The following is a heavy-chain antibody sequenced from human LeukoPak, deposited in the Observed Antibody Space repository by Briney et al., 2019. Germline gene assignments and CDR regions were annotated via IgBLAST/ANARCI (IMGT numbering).Heavy chain of an antibody. CDR1: GFTFSNYA. CDR3: AKKYSISSPSFDY. CDR2: ITASGAGT. V-gene: IGHV3-23*01. Sequence: GGSLRLSCAASGFTFSNYAVSWVRQAPGKGLEWVSAITASGAGTYYADSVKGRFTISRDNSKDTLYLQMNSLRAEDTAIYYCAKKYSISSPSFDYWGQGTLVTVSS. J-gene: IGHJ4*02. D-gene: IGHD6-6*01.